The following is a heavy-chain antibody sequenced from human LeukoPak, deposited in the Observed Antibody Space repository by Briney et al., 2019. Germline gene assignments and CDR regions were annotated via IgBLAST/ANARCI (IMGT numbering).Heavy chain of an antibody. V-gene: IGHV1-8*03. D-gene: IGHD3-10*01. J-gene: IGHJ6*03. CDR1: GYTFTGYY. CDR2: MNPNSGNT. Sequence: GASVKVSCKASGYTFTGYYMHWVRQAPGQGLEWMGWMNPNSGNTGYAQKFQGRVTITRNTSISTAYMELSSLRSEDTAVYYCARGVGYSGTSYYYYYMDVWGKGTTVTVSS. CDR3: ARGVGYSGTSYYYYYMDV.